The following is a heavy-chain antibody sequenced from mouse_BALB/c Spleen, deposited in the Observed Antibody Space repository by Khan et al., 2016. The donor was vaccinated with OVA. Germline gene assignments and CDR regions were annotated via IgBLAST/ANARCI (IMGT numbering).Heavy chain of an antibody. CDR2: ISSGDST. J-gene: IGHJ3*01. CDR3: ARACGCAY. Sequence: DVMLVESGGGLVKPGGSLKLSCAASGFTFSNYAMSWVRQSPEKRLEWVASISSGDSTYYPDSVKGRFTISRDNARNILYLQMSSLRSEDTAMYYCARACGCAYWGQGTLVTVSA. V-gene: IGHV5-6-5*01. CDR1: GFTFSNYA.